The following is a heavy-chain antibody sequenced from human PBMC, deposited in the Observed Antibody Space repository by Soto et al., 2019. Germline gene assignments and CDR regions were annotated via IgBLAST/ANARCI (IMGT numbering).Heavy chain of an antibody. Sequence: GGSLPLSDAGRGVTVSIYAMTWVRQAQGKGLEWVSAISGSGGSTYYADSVKGRFTISRDNAKNSLYLQMNSLTAEDTAVYYCARGGYSGSYYWGDALDIWGQGTMVTVSS. CDR1: GVTVSIYA. CDR2: ISGSGGST. CDR3: ARGGYSGSYYWGDALDI. J-gene: IGHJ3*02. V-gene: IGHV3-23*01. D-gene: IGHD1-26*01.